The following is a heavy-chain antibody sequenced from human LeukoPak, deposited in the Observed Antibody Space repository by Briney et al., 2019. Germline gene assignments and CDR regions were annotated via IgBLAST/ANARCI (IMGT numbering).Heavy chain of an antibody. J-gene: IGHJ4*02. CDR3: ARGPAAPGGVDY. D-gene: IGHD2-2*01. V-gene: IGHV1-69*04. Sequence: ASVKVPCKASGGTFSSYAISWVRQAPGQGLEWMGRIIPILGIANYAQKFQGRVTITTDESTSTAYMELSSLRSEDTAVYYCARGPAAPGGVDYWAREPWSPSPQ. CDR1: GGTFSSYA. CDR2: IIPILGIA.